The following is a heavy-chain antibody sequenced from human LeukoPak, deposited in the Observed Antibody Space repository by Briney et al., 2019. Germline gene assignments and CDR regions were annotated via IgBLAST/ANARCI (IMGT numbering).Heavy chain of an antibody. J-gene: IGHJ4*02. Sequence: GSLRLSCAASGFTFSSYSMNWVRQPPGKGLEWIGNTYYGGNTYYNPSLKSRVTISVDTSKNQFSLELNSVTAADTAVYYCAAAFDYWGQGTLATVSS. CDR2: TYYGGNT. V-gene: IGHV4-59*04. D-gene: IGHD6-25*01. CDR3: AAAFDY. CDR1: GFTFSSYSMN.